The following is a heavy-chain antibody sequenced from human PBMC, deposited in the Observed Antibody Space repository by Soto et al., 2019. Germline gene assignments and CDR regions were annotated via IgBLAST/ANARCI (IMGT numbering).Heavy chain of an antibody. Sequence: SETLSLTCTVSGASITSSSYWSWIRQPAGKGLEWIGRFSLSGTTDYNPSLRSRVTMSADVSKNQFSLRLTSVTAADTALYYCARGMTPPGAPAWYYFDSWGQGTLVTVSS. CDR3: ARGMTPPGAPAWYYFDS. CDR1: GASITSSSY. CDR2: FSLSGTT. J-gene: IGHJ4*02. V-gene: IGHV4-4*07. D-gene: IGHD2-8*02.